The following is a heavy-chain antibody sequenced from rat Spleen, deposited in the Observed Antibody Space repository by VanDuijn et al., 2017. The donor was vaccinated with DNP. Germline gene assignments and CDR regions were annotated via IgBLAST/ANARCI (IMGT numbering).Heavy chain of an antibody. CDR1: GFPFSNSD. Sequence: EVQVVESGGGLVQPGRSMKLSCAASGFPFSNSDLAWVRQAPTKGLEWVASISTGGGTTYYRDSVKGGFTISRDNAKSTLDLQMASLRSEDTATYYCATGTFAYWGQGTLVTVSS. CDR3: ATGTFAY. V-gene: IGHV5-25*01. CDR2: ISTGGGTT. J-gene: IGHJ3*01.